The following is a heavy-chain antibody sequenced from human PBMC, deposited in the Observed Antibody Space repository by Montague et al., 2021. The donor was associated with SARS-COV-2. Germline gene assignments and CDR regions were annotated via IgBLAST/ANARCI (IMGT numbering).Heavy chain of an antibody. D-gene: IGHD2-2*02. V-gene: IGHV4-34*01. J-gene: IGHJ6*03. CDR1: GGSFSRYY. CDR3: ARLGDGIVPSPILGLGPYYSFYYMDV. Sequence: SETLSLTCAVSGGSFSRYYWSWIRQPPGKGLEWIGEISQSGNTKYKPSLQSRVSISLDTSRNQFSLKVSSVTAADTAIYYCARLGDGIVPSPILGLGPYYSFYYMDVWGKGTTVTVSS. CDR2: ISQSGNT.